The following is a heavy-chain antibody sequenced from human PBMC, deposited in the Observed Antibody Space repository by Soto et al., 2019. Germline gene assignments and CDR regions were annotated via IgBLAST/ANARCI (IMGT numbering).Heavy chain of an antibody. Sequence: EVQLLESGGGMVQPGGSLRLSCVASGFTLSSSFMTWVRQAPGKGLEWVSAISNSGGSTYYADSVKGGFTISRDNSHNTLYLQMNNLRAEDTARYYCAKDLEKWLVQLGGLDTWGQGAQVTVSS. D-gene: IGHD1-1*01. CDR2: ISNSGGST. CDR1: GFTLSSSF. CDR3: AKDLEKWLVQLGGLDT. J-gene: IGHJ5*02. V-gene: IGHV3-23*01.